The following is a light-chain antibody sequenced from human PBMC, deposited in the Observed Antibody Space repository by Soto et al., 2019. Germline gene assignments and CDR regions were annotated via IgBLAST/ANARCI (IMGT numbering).Light chain of an antibody. CDR3: FSHTSV. J-gene: IGLJ2*01. Sequence: QSVLTQPASVSGSPGQSITISCTGTSSDVGFYNLISWYQQHPGKAPKVIIFEVTKRPSGVSDRISGSKSGNTASLTISGLQAEDEADYYCFSHTSVFGGGTKLTVL. V-gene: IGLV2-23*02. CDR2: EVT. CDR1: SSDVGFYNL.